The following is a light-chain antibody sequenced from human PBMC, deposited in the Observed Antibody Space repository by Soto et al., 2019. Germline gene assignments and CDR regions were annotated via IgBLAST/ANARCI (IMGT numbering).Light chain of an antibody. CDR3: QQYGSSGT. CDR1: QSVSKNY. CDR2: GAS. V-gene: IGKV3-20*01. J-gene: IGKJ1*01. Sequence: EIVLTQSPCTLPLSPGERAPLSCGASQSVSKNYLAWYQQKPGHAPSLLIYGASNRATGIPDRLSGSGSGTDFTLTISRLEPEDFAVYYCQQYGSSGTFGQGTKVDIK.